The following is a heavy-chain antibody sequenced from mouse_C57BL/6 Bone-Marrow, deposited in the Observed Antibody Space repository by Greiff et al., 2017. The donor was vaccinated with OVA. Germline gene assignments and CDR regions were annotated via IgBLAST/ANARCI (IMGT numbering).Heavy chain of an antibody. Sequence: EVQLQQSGPELVKPGASVKISCKASGYTFTDYYMNWVKQSHGKSLEWIGDINPNNGGTSYNQKFKGKATLTVDKSSSTAYMELRSLTSEDSAVYYCARIEGLYYSNYYAMDYWGQGTSVTVSS. J-gene: IGHJ4*01. CDR3: ARIEGLYYSNYYAMDY. V-gene: IGHV1-26*01. CDR1: GYTFTDYY. CDR2: INPNNGGT. D-gene: IGHD2-5*01.